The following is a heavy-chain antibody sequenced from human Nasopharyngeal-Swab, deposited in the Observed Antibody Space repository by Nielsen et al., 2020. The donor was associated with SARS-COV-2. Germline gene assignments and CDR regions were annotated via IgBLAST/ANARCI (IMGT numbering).Heavy chain of an antibody. CDR2: IYPGDSDT. D-gene: IGHD2-15*01. Sequence: VRQMPGKGLAWMGIIYPGDSDTRYSPSFQGQVPISADKSISTAYLQWSSLKASDTAMYYCARQSCSGGSCYFNDAFDIWGQGTMVTVSS. J-gene: IGHJ3*02. V-gene: IGHV5-51*01. CDR3: ARQSCSGGSCYFNDAFDI.